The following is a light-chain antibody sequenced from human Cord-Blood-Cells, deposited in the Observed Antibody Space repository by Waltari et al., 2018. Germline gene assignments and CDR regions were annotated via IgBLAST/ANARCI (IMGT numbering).Light chain of an antibody. CDR3: SSYTSSSTLVV. CDR2: DVS. Sequence: AQTQPPSVSGSLGQAPPLSCTGTSSDVGGPNHAPSYQQHPGKAPKLMIYDVSNRPSGVSNRFSVSKSGNTASLTISGLQAEDEADYYCSSYTSSSTLVVFGGGTKLTVL. V-gene: IGLV2-14*01. CDR1: SSDVGGPNH. J-gene: IGLJ2*01.